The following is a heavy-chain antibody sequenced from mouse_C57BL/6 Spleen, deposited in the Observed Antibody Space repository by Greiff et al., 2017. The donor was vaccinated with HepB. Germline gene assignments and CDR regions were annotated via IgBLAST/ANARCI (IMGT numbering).Heavy chain of an antibody. D-gene: IGHD1-1*01. J-gene: IGHJ1*03. V-gene: IGHV1-55*01. Sequence: VQLQQPGAELVKPAASVKMSCKASGYTFTSYWITWVKQRPGQGLEWIGDIYPGSGSTNYNEKFKSKATLTVDTSSSTAYMQISSLTSEDSAVYYCEREDHYYGRSYWYFDVWGTGTTVTVSS. CDR3: EREDHYYGRSYWYFDV. CDR1: GYTFTSYW. CDR2: IYPGSGST.